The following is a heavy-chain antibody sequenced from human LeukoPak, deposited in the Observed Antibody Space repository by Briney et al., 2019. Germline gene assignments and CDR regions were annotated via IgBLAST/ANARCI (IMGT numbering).Heavy chain of an antibody. J-gene: IGHJ4*02. Sequence: PSETLSPTCTVSRGSISSYYWSWIRQPPGKGLEWIGYIYYSGSTNYNPSLKSRVTVSVDTSKNQFSVKLSSVSAADTAVDYCARHYCSGINCYHFDYWGLGTMVTVAS. CDR3: ARHYCSGINCYHFDY. CDR1: RGSISSYY. V-gene: IGHV4-59*08. D-gene: IGHD2-2*01. CDR2: IYYSGST.